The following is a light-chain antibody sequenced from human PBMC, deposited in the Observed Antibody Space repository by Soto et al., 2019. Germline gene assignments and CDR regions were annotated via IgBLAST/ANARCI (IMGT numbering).Light chain of an antibody. CDR3: LQSYNTPT. CDR1: RSISSY. J-gene: IGKJ2*01. Sequence: DIQMTQSPSSLSASVGDRVTITCRASRSISSYLNWYQQKPGKAPKLLIYAASSLQSGVPSRFSGSGSGTDFTLTISSLQPEDFATYYCLQSYNTPTFGQGTKLEIK. V-gene: IGKV1-39*01. CDR2: AAS.